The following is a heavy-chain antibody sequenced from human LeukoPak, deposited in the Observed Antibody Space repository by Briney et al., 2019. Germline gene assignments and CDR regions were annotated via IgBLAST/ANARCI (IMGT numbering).Heavy chain of an antibody. V-gene: IGHV1-2*02. D-gene: IGHD2-21*01. J-gene: IGHJ3*02. CDR1: GYTFTGSY. CDR2: LNPNSGDT. CDR3: ARGATHLWCGGGGNALDI. Sequence: GASVKVSCKASGYTFTGSYLHWVRQAPGQGLEWMGWLNPNSGDTKDALKFQGRVTMTRDTSINTAYMELSRLTSDDTAVYYCARGATHLWCGGGGNALDIWGQGTMVTVSS.